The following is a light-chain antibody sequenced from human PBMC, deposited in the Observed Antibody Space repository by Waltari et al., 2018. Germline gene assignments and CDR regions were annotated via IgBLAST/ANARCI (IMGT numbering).Light chain of an antibody. CDR1: SSDVGGYNY. Sequence: QSALTQPASVSGSPGQSITISCTGTSSDVGGYNYVSWYQQHPGKAPKLMIYDVSKRPSGVSNPFSGSKSGNTASLTISWLQAEDEADYYCSSYTSSGTLRVFGGGTKLTVL. CDR2: DVS. CDR3: SSYTSSGTLRV. J-gene: IGLJ2*01. V-gene: IGLV2-14*03.